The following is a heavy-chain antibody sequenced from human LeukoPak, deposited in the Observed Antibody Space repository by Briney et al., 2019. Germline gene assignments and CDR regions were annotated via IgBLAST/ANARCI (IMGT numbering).Heavy chain of an antibody. CDR3: ARDRYGDFEDY. J-gene: IGHJ4*02. D-gene: IGHD4-17*01. CDR2: ISYSGTP. Sequence: PSETLSLTCNVSGGSIKTANYYWTWIRQPPGKGLEWIGYISYSGTPYYNPSLNSRVTISLDTSKNQFSLRLNSVTAADTAMYYCARDRYGDFEDYWGQGTLVTVSS. V-gene: IGHV4-30-4*08. CDR1: GGSIKTANYY.